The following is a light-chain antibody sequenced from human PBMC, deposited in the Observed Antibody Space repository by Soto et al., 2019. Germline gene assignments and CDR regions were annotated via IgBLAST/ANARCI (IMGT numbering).Light chain of an antibody. Sequence: DIQMTQSPASLSASVGDRVSITCRASQDISIYLAWYQQKPGEVPTLLIYGASTLHSGVPSRFSGSGSGTEFTLTISSLQPEDVATYYCQKYDDGTLSFGPGTKVDIK. CDR3: QKYDDGTLS. J-gene: IGKJ3*01. CDR2: GAS. CDR1: QDISIY. V-gene: IGKV1-27*01.